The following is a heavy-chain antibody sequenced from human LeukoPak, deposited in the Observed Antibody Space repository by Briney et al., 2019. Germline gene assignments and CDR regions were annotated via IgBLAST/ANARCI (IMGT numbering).Heavy chain of an antibody. CDR2: ISGSGGST. CDR3: AKGRKSYYYGMDV. V-gene: IGHV3-23*01. J-gene: IGHJ6*02. Sequence: GGSLRLSCAASGFTFSIYAMNWVRRAPGKGLEWVSGISGSGGSTYYADSVKGRFTISRDNSKNTLYLQMNSLRAEDTAVYHCAKGRKSYYYGMDVWGQGATVTVSS. CDR1: GFTFSIYA.